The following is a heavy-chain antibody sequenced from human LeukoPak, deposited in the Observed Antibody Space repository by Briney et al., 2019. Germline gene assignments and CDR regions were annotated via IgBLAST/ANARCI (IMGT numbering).Heavy chain of an antibody. V-gene: IGHV1-69*05. J-gene: IGHJ3*02. CDR2: IIPIFGTA. Sequence: ASVKVSCKASGDTFSSYAISWVRQAPGQGLEWMGRIIPIFGTANYAQKFQGRVTITTDESTSTAYMELSSLRSEDTAVYYCERALYCSGDSCYPRPSRLDAFDIWGQGTMVTVSS. CDR1: GDTFSSYA. D-gene: IGHD2-15*01. CDR3: ERALYCSGDSCYPRPSRLDAFDI.